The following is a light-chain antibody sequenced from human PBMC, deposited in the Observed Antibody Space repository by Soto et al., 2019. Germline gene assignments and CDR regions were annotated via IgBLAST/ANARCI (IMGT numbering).Light chain of an antibody. CDR3: QQYSKWPQFT. Sequence: ELMMTQSPATVSVSPGGRATLSCRASQTVSNNLAWHQQTPRRAPSLLIYAASTRATGIPARCSGSGSGTAFTLTISSVQSADFAVYYCQQYSKWPQFTFGPGTRVDIK. V-gene: IGKV3-15*01. J-gene: IGKJ3*01. CDR2: AAS. CDR1: QTVSNN.